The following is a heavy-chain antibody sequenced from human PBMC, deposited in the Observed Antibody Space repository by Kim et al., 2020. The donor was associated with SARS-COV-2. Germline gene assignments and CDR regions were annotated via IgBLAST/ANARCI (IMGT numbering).Heavy chain of an antibody. J-gene: IGHJ6*02. CDR1: GFTFSSYA. CDR2: ISGSGGST. CDR3: AKDNGDCSSTSCYTYYYYGMDV. Sequence: GGSLRLSCAASGFTFSSYAMSWVRQAPGKGLEWVSAISGSGGSTYYADSVKGRFTISRDNSKNTLYLQMNSLRAEDTAVYYCAKDNGDCSSTSCYTYYYYGMDVWGQGTTVTVSS. D-gene: IGHD2-2*02. V-gene: IGHV3-23*01.